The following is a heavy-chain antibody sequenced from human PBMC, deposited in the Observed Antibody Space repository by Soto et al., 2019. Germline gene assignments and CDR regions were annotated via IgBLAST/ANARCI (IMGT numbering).Heavy chain of an antibody. CDR2: ISYDGSNK. J-gene: IGHJ6*02. Sequence: SLRLSCAASGFTFSSYAMHWVRQAPGKGLEWVAVISYDGSNKYCADSVKGRFTISRDNSKNTLYLQMNSLRAEDTAVYYCARYTMVRGVRGAYYYYGMDVWGQGTTVTVSS. CDR3: ARYTMVRGVRGAYYYYGMDV. D-gene: IGHD3-10*01. CDR1: GFTFSSYA. V-gene: IGHV3-30-3*01.